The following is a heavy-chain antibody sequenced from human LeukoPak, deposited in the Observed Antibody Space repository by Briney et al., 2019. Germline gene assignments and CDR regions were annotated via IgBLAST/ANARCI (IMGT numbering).Heavy chain of an antibody. CDR3: ARVRANYDILTGHFDY. J-gene: IGHJ4*02. Sequence: ASVKVSCKASGGTFSSYAISWVRQAPGQGLEWMGGIIPIFGTANYAQKFQGRVTITADKSMSTAYMELSSLRSEDTAVYYCARVRANYDILTGHFDYWGQGTLVTVSS. CDR1: GGTFSSYA. V-gene: IGHV1-69*06. D-gene: IGHD3-9*01. CDR2: IIPIFGTA.